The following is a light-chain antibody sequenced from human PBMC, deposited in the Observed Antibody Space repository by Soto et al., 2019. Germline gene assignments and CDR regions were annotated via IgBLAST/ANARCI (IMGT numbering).Light chain of an antibody. CDR1: TSNIGSKT. CDR3: ATWDDSRPAV. V-gene: IGLV1-44*01. CDR2: NNN. Sequence: QSALTQPPSASGTPGQRVTVSCSGSTSNIGSKTVSGYQQLPGSAPRVLIYNNNERPSGVPDRFSGSKSGTSASLAISGLQSEDEAEDYCATWDDSRPAVFGGETKGTVL. J-gene: IGLJ2*01.